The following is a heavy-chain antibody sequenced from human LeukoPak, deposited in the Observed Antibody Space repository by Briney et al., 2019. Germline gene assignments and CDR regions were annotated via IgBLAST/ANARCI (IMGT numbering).Heavy chain of an antibody. CDR1: GFTVSSNY. D-gene: IGHD6-13*01. V-gene: IGHV3-53*01. CDR2: IYSDGST. J-gene: IGHJ4*02. Sequence: GGSLRLSCEASGFTVSSNYMSWVRQAPGKGPEWVSVIYSDGSTYYADSVKGRFTISRDTSKNTLYLQMNSLRTEDTAVYYCARDLAAGGTYPHYWGQGTLVSVSS. CDR3: ARDLAAGGTYPHY.